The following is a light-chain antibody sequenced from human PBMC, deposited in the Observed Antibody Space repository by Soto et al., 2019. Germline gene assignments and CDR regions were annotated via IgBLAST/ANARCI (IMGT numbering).Light chain of an antibody. V-gene: IGLV2-14*01. J-gene: IGLJ1*01. Sequence: QSALTQPASVYVSPGQSITISCTGTSSDVGGYNYVSWYQQHPGKAPKLMIYDVSNRPSGVSNRFSGSKSGNTASLTISGLQAEDEADYYCSSYTSSSTLLYVFGTGTKLTVL. CDR1: SSDVGGYNY. CDR2: DVS. CDR3: SSYTSSSTLLYV.